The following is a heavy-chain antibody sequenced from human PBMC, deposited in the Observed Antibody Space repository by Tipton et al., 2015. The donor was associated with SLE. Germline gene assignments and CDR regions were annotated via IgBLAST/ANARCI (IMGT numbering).Heavy chain of an antibody. V-gene: IGHV3-9*01. Sequence: SLRLSCAASGITLDDYAMHWVRQAPGKGLEWVSGLSADSVSKGYADSVKGRFTISRDNAKSSLYLQMNSLRAEDTAVYYCGRDPRLYYYCMDVWGKGTTVTVSS. J-gene: IGHJ6*03. CDR1: GITLDDYA. CDR2: LSADSVSK. CDR3: GRDPRLYYYCMDV.